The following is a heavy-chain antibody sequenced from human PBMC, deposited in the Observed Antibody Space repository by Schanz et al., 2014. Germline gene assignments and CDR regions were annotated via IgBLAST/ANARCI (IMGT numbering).Heavy chain of an antibody. V-gene: IGHV1-2*02. Sequence: QVQLVQSGAEVKKPGASVKVSCKASGYTFTGHHMHWVRQAPGQGLEWMGWINPNSGDRNYAQKFQGGVTMTRDTSISTAYMELSRLRSDDTAVYYCARERGVRGGGVWKVNWFDPWGQGTLVTVSS. CDR3: ARERGVRGGGVWKVNWFDP. J-gene: IGHJ5*02. CDR1: GYTFTGHH. D-gene: IGHD3-10*01. CDR2: INPNSGDR.